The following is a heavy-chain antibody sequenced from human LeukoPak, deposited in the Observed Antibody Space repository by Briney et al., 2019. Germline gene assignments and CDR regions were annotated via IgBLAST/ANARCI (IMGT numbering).Heavy chain of an antibody. V-gene: IGHV4-30-4*01. D-gene: IGHD3-22*01. CDR3: ARGRYYDSSGCHH. CDR2: IYYSGST. CDR1: GGSISSGDYY. Sequence: SETLSLTWTVSGGSISSGDYYWSWIRQPPGKGLEWIGYIYYSGSTYYNPSLKSRVTISVDTSKNQFSLKLSSVTAADTAVYYCARGRYYDSSGCHHWGQGTLVTVSS. J-gene: IGHJ5*02.